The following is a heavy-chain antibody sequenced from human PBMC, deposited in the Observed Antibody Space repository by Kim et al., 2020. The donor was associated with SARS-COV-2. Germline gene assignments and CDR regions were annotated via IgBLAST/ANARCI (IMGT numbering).Heavy chain of an antibody. D-gene: IGHD3-10*01. CDR1: GFTFSSNY. V-gene: IGHV3-53*01. J-gene: IGHJ6*02. CDR3: ATSRGYNYYGIDV. Sequence: GGSLRLSCAASGFTFSSNYMTWVRQAPGKGLDWVSIIYGGGSTYYADSVKGRVTISRDNSKNTLYLQMNSLRVDDTAVYYCATSRGYNYYGIDVWGQGTTVTVSS. CDR2: IYGGGST.